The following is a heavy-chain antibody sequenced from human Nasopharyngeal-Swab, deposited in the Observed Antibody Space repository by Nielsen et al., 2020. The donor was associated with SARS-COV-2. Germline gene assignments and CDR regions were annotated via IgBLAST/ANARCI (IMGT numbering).Heavy chain of an antibody. J-gene: IGHJ4*02. CDR2: ISSSSSYM. V-gene: IGHV3-21*01. CDR1: GFTFSSYS. D-gene: IGHD4-17*01. CDR3: AKDRAMTTVTTMTLSYFDY. Sequence: GGSLRLSCAASGFTFSSYSMNWVRQAPGKGLEWVSSISSSSSYMYYADSVKGRFTISRDNAKNSVYLQMNSLRAEDTAVYYCAKDRAMTTVTTMTLSYFDYWGQGTLVTVSS.